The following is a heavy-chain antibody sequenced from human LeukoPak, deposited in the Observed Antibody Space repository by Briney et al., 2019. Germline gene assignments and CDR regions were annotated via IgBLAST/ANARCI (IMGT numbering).Heavy chain of an antibody. D-gene: IGHD2-21*01. CDR3: AKKVITYYYGMDV. CDR2: ISGSGGAT. V-gene: IGHV3-23*01. J-gene: IGHJ6*02. Sequence: GGSLRLSCAASGFTISNYAMSWVRQAPGKGLEWVSGISGSGGATYYADSVKGRFTISRDNSKNTLYLQMSGLRAEDTAVYYCAKKVITYYYGMDVWGQGTTVTVSS. CDR1: GFTISNYA.